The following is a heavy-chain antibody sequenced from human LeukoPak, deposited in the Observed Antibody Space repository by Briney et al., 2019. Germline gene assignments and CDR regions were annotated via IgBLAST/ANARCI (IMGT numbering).Heavy chain of an antibody. D-gene: IGHD3-3*01. V-gene: IGHV3-23*01. J-gene: IGHJ4*02. Sequence: QTGGSLRLSCAASGFTFSSYAMSWVRRAPGKGLEWVSAISGSGGSTYYADSVKGRFTISRDNSKNTLYLQMNSLRAEDTAVYYCAKAPSYYDFWSGPRGGQGTLVTVSS. CDR2: ISGSGGST. CDR3: AKAPSYYDFWSGPR. CDR1: GFTFSSYA.